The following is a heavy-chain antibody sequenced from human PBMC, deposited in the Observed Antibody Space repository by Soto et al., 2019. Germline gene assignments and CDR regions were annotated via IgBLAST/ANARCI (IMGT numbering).Heavy chain of an antibody. CDR2: IGTAGDT. CDR3: ARGPYGSGSPIAPYYFDY. J-gene: IGHJ4*02. Sequence: EVQLVESGGGLVQPGGSLRLSCAASGFTFSSYDMHWVRQATGKGLEWVSAIGTAGDTYYPGSVKGRFTISRENAKHSLYLQMTSLRAGDTAVYYCARGPYGSGSPIAPYYFDYWGQGTLVTVSS. V-gene: IGHV3-13*01. CDR1: GFTFSSYD. D-gene: IGHD3-10*01.